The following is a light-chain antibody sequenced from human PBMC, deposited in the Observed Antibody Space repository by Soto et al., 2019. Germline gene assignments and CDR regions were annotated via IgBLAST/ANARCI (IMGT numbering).Light chain of an antibody. CDR1: ISDVGGHGY. CDR2: EVT. CDR3: SSYATSGTNVI. Sequence: QSVLTQPASVSGSPGQSITISCTGTISDVGGHGYVSWYQQHPGKAPKLMIYEVTYRPSGVSDRFSGSKSGNTASLTISGLQAEDEAVYYCSSYATSGTNVIFGGGTKLTVL. V-gene: IGLV2-14*01. J-gene: IGLJ2*01.